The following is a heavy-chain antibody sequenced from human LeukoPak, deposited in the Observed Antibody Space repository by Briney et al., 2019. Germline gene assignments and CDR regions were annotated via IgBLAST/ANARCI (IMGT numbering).Heavy chain of an antibody. Sequence: GESLKISCAASGFTFSSYDMDWVRQAPGKGLEWVAFIRFDGRNRYYGDSVKGRFTISRDNSKNTLYLQMNSLRIEDTAVYYCVGDFDFWGQGTLVTVSS. V-gene: IGHV3-30*02. CDR1: GFTFSSYD. J-gene: IGHJ4*02. CDR2: IRFDGRNR. CDR3: VGDFDF.